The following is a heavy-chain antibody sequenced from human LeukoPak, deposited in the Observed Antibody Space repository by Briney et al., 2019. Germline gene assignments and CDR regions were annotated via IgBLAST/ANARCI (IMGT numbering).Heavy chain of an antibody. CDR1: GFTLSSFS. CDR3: ARVSPEGYFDY. Sequence: PGGSLRLSCAASGFTLSSFSMHWVRQAPGKGLEYVSAISYNGDDTYYANSVKGRFTISRDNSKNTLYLQMGSLRTEEMGVYYCARVSPEGYFDYWGQGTPVTVSS. CDR2: ISYNGDDT. V-gene: IGHV3-64*01. J-gene: IGHJ4*02.